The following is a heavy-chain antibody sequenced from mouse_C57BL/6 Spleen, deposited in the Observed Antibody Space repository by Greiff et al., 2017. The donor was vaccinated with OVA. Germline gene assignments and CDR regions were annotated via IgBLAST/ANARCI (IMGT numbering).Heavy chain of an antibody. D-gene: IGHD2-4*01. Sequence: VKLVESGPELVKPGASVKISCKASGYAFSSSWMNWVKQRPGKGLEWIGRIYPGDGDTNYNGKFKGKATLTADKSSSTAYMQLSRLTSEDSAVYFCARSSYYDYDEFAYWGQGTLVTVSA. V-gene: IGHV1-82*01. J-gene: IGHJ3*01. CDR1: GYAFSSSW. CDR2: IYPGDGDT. CDR3: ARSSYYDYDEFAY.